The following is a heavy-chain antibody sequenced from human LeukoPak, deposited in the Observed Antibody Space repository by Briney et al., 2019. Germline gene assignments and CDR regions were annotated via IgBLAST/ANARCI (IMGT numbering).Heavy chain of an antibody. Sequence: GGSLRLSCTASGLTFSNYAMPWFRQAPGKGLEWVSTTTAGGSHTYYPDSVKGRFTISRDNSKNTLYLQMNSLRVEDTAVYYCANLNVPWGQGTLVTVSS. CDR3: ANLNVP. D-gene: IGHD1-1*01. CDR1: GLTFSNYA. CDR2: TTAGGSHT. J-gene: IGHJ5*02. V-gene: IGHV3-23*01.